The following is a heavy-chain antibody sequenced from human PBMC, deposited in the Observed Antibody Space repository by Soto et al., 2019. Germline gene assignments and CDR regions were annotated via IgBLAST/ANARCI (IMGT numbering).Heavy chain of an antibody. V-gene: IGHV4-59*01. Sequence: SETLSLTCTVSGGSISSYFWNWIRQPPGKGLEWIGDIYYTGRTNYNPSLKSRVTMSVDTSKNQFSLNLYSVTAADTAVYYCTRVGSSTRELDPWGQGTLVTVSS. D-gene: IGHD2-2*01. CDR2: IYYTGRT. J-gene: IGHJ5*02. CDR3: TRVGSSTRELDP. CDR1: GGSISSYF.